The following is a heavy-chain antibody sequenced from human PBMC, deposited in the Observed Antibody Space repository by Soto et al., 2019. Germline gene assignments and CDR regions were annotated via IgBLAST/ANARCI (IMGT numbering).Heavy chain of an antibody. CDR1: GYTFTSYG. Sequence: GASVKVSCKASGYTFTSYGISWVRQAPGQGLEWMGWISAYNGNTNYAQKLQGRVTMTTDTSTSTAYMELRSLRSDDTAVYYCAINFSSGYYYYYGMDVWGQGTTVTVSS. V-gene: IGHV1-18*01. D-gene: IGHD3-22*01. J-gene: IGHJ6*02. CDR2: ISAYNGNT. CDR3: AINFSSGYYYYYGMDV.